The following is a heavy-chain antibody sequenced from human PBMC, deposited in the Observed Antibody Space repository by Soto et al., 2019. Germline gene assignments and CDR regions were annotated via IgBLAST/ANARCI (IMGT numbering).Heavy chain of an antibody. CDR1: GGSISSGGYS. D-gene: IGHD6-6*01. CDR3: ARAAPAGNWFDP. Sequence: SETLSLTCAVSGGSISSGGYSWSWIRQPPGKGLEWIGYIYHSGSTYYNPSLKSRVTISVDRSKNQFSLKLSSVTAADTAVYYCARAAPAGNWFDPWGQGTLVTAPQ. CDR2: IYHSGST. J-gene: IGHJ5*02. V-gene: IGHV4-30-2*01.